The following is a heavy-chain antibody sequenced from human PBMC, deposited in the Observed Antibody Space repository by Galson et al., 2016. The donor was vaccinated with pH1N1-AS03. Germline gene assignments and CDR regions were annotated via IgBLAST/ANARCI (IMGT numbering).Heavy chain of an antibody. V-gene: IGHV4-59*01. J-gene: IGHJ4*01. CDR3: ARVDLVGSTSVPGAFPI. CDR2: VYYSGTP. D-gene: IGHD1-26*01. Sequence: SETLSLTCTVSGGSMSGYYWSWIRQSPERGLEWIGCVYYSGTPTYNPSLKSQVTISVDTSKNQFSLKLSSVTAADTAFFFCARVDLVGSTSVPGAFPIWGQGIFVAVS. CDR1: GGSMSGYY.